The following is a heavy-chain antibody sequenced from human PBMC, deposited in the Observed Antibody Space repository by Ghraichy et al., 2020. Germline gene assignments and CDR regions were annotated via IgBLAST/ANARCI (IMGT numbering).Heavy chain of an antibody. D-gene: IGHD6-13*01. CDR1: GGSISSSSYY. CDR2: IYYSGST. CDR3: ARHGGRSSWGFFDY. Sequence: SETLSLTCTVSGGSISSSSYYWGWIRQPPGKGLEWIGSIYYSGSTYYNPSLKSRVTISVDTSKNQFSLKLSSVTAADTAVYYCARHGGRSSWGFFDYWGQGTLVTVSS. J-gene: IGHJ4*02. V-gene: IGHV4-39*01.